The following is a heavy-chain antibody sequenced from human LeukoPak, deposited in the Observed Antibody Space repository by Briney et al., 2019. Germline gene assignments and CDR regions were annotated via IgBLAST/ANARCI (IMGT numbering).Heavy chain of an antibody. Sequence: ASVEVSCKASGYTFTGYYMHWVRQAPGQGLEWMGLINPSAGNTNYAQRFQGRVTMTRNTSTSTVYMELSSLRSEDTAVYYCARIRDGYNDAYDIWGQGTMVTVPS. J-gene: IGHJ3*02. CDR2: INPSAGNT. V-gene: IGHV1-46*01. CDR3: ARIRDGYNDAYDI. CDR1: GYTFTGYY. D-gene: IGHD5-24*01.